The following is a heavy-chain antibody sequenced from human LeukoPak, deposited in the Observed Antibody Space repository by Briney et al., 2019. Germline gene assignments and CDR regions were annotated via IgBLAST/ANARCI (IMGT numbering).Heavy chain of an antibody. CDR2: ISAYNGNT. CDR1: GYTFTSYG. CDR3: AGEGYGDYDGDY. V-gene: IGHV1-18*01. J-gene: IGHJ4*02. D-gene: IGHD4-17*01. Sequence: ASVKVSCRASGYTFTSYGISWVRQAPGQGLEWMGWISAYNGNTNYAQKLQGRVTMTTDTSTSTAYMELRSLRSEDTAVYYCAGEGYGDYDGDYWGQGTLVTVSS.